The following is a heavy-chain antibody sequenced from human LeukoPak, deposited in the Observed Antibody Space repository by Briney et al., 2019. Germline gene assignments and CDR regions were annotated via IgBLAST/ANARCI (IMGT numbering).Heavy chain of an antibody. J-gene: IGHJ4*02. V-gene: IGHV5-10-1*01. D-gene: IGHD6-13*01. CDR3: ARLSSKGSSAAGTFFDY. CDR2: IDPSDSYT. CDR1: GYSFTSYW. Sequence: GESLKISCKGSGYSFTSYWISWVRQMPGKGLEWMGRIDPSDSYTNYSPSFQGHVTISADKSISTAYLQWSNLKASDTAMYYCARLSSKGSSAAGTFFDYGGQGTLVTVSS.